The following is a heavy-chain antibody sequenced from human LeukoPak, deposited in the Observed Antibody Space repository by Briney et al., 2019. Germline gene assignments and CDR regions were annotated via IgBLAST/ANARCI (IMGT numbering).Heavy chain of an antibody. CDR2: IIPIFGTA. J-gene: IGHJ5*02. Sequence: ASVKVSCKAPGGTFSSYAISWVRQAPGQGLEWMGGIIPIFGTANYAQKFQGRVTITADESTSTAYMELSSLRSEDTAVYYCARDYFGPTRAFDPWGQGTLVTVSS. D-gene: IGHD3/OR15-3a*01. CDR1: GGTFSSYA. CDR3: ARDYFGPTRAFDP. V-gene: IGHV1-69*13.